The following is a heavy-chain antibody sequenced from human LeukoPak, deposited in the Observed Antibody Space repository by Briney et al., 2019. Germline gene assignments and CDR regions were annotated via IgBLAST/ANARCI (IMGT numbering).Heavy chain of an antibody. CDR2: ITGSGVSR. CDR3: ARGGGDYNPFDY. D-gene: IGHD4-17*01. J-gene: IGHJ4*02. V-gene: IGHV3-64*04. CDR1: GFTFSNYA. Sequence: SGGSLRLSCSASGFTFSNYAMHWVRQGPGKGLEYVSGITGSGVSRYYADSVKGRFTISRHNSKNTLYLEINSLRPDDTAVYYCARGGGDYNPFDYWGQGTLVTVSS.